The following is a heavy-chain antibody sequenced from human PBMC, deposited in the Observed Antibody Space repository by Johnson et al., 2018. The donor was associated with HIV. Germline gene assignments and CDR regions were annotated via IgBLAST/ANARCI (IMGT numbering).Heavy chain of an antibody. CDR1: GFIFDDYG. Sequence: VQLVESGGGVVRPGGSLRLSCAGSGFIFDDYGMNWVRQVPGKGLGWVSGIHWIGGSTGYADSVKGRFTISRDNAKKSLYLQMNSLRAADTALYFCTRDQDYSGSSGYYRGVRAFDIWGQGTMVTISS. J-gene: IGHJ3*02. CDR3: TRDQDYSGSSGYYRGVRAFDI. V-gene: IGHV3-20*04. CDR2: IHWIGGST. D-gene: IGHD3-22*01.